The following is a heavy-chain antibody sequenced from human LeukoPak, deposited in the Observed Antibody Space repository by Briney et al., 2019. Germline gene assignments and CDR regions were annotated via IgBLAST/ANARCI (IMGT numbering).Heavy chain of an antibody. J-gene: IGHJ5*02. CDR3: ARDGLADIVVVPAATPFGNWFDP. Sequence: PSETLSLTCTVSGGSISSGSYYWSWIRQPAGKGLEWIGRIYTSGSTNYNPSLKSRVTISVDTSKNQFSLKLSSVTAADTAVYYCARDGLADIVVVPAATPFGNWFDPWGQGTLVTVSS. CDR1: GGSISSGSYY. CDR2: IYTSGST. V-gene: IGHV4-61*02. D-gene: IGHD2-2*02.